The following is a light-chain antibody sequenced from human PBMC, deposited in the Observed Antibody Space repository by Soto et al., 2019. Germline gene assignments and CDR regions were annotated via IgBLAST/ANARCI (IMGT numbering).Light chain of an antibody. V-gene: IGLV1-44*01. CDR2: SND. CDR1: SSNIGADYD. Sequence: QSVLTQPPSVSGAPGQRLTISCTGSSSNIGADYDVNWYQQLPGTAPKLLMYSNDQRSSGVPDRFSGSKSGTSASLAISGLQSEDEADYYCAAWDDSLNGYVFGTGTKVTVL. CDR3: AAWDDSLNGYV. J-gene: IGLJ1*01.